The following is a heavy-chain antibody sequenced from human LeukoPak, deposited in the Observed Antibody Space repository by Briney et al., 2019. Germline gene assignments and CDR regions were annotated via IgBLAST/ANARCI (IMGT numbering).Heavy chain of an antibody. CDR1: GVPFSNN. J-gene: IGHJ5*02. V-gene: IGHV4-34*01. Sequence: SETLSLTCAVSGVPFSNNWSWIRQPPGKGLEWIGEINQRGGTKYNPSLKSRVTISDDTSKKQFSLKLSFVTAADTAVYYCARDRVTTGGFDAWGQGGLLTVAS. CDR2: INQRGGT. CDR3: ARDRVTTGGFDA. D-gene: IGHD4-11*01.